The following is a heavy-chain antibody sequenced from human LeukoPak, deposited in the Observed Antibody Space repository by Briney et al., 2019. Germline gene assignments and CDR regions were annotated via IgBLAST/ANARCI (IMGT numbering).Heavy chain of an antibody. Sequence: SETLSLTCTVSGDSISRYYWSWIRQPAGKGLEWIGRIYNGGIITYNPSLKSRVTISVDTSKNQFSLKLSSVTAADTAVYYCARQYDYVWGSYRYYYYYMDVWGKGTTVTISS. CDR1: GDSISRYY. D-gene: IGHD3-16*02. V-gene: IGHV4-4*07. CDR2: IYNGGII. CDR3: ARQYDYVWGSYRYYYYYMDV. J-gene: IGHJ6*03.